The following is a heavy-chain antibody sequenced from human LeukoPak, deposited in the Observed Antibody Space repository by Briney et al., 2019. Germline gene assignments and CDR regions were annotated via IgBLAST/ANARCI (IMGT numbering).Heavy chain of an antibody. V-gene: IGHV3-21*01. CDR2: ISSSSYI. CDR1: GFTFSSYS. CDR3: ARVMYDSAFDY. D-gene: IGHD3-3*01. J-gene: IGHJ4*02. Sequence: PGGSLRLSCAASGFTFSSYSMNWVRQAPGKGLEWVSSISSSSYIYYADSVKGRFTISRDNAMNSLYLQMNSLRAEDTAVYYCARVMYDSAFDYWGQGTLVTVSS.